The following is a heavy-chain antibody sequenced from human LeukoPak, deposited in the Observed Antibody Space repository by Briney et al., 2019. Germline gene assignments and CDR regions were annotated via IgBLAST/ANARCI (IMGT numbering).Heavy chain of an antibody. D-gene: IGHD6-13*01. CDR3: ARRMGSSWYYFDY. V-gene: IGHV3-48*03. CDR1: GFTFSSYE. CDR2: ISSSGSTI. Sequence: GGSVRLSCAASGFTFSSYEMNWVRQAPGKGLEWVSYISSSGSTIYYANSVKGRFTISRDNAKNSLYPQMSSLRADDTAVYYCARRMGSSWYYFDYWGQGTLVSVSS. J-gene: IGHJ4*02.